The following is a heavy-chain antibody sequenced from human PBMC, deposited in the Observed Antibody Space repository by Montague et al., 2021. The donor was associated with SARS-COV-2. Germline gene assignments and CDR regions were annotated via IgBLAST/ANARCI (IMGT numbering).Heavy chain of an antibody. J-gene: IGHJ4*02. CDR3: ARLTAGYCSGGSCYWRTGFDY. D-gene: IGHD2-15*01. CDR1: GGSISSGGYY. V-gene: IGHV4-31*03. Sequence: TLSLTCTVSGGSISSGGYYWSWIRQHPGKGLEWIGYIYYSGSTYYNPSLKSRVTISVDTSKNQFSLKLSSATAADTAVYYCARLTAGYCSGGSCYWRTGFDYWGQGTLVTVSS. CDR2: IYYSGST.